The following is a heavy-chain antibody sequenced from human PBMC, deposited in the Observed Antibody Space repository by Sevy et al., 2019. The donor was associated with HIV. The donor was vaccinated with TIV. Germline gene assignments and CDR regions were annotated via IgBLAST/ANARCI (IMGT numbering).Heavy chain of an antibody. Sequence: ASVKVSCKASGYTFTGYSIHWVRQAPGQGLEWMGWINPDSGGTNYAQKFQGRVTMTRDTSITTAFMELSRLGSDDTAVYYCARDPPPTVTTTAGYGMDVWGQGTTVTVSS. V-gene: IGHV1-2*02. CDR3: ARDPPPTVTTTAGYGMDV. CDR1: GYTFTGYS. D-gene: IGHD4-17*01. J-gene: IGHJ6*02. CDR2: INPDSGGT.